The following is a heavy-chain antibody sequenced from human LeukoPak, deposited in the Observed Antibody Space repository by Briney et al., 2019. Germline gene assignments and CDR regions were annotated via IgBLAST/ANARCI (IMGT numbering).Heavy chain of an antibody. D-gene: IGHD2-15*01. V-gene: IGHV3-74*01. CDR1: GFTFSSYW. J-gene: IGHJ4*02. Sequence: WGSLRLSCAASGFTFSSYWMHWVRQVPGKGLVWVSRISSDGTSTAYADSVKGRFTISRDNAKNTLYLQMNSLRAEDTAVYYCARDQVYCSGGYCYFDYWGQGTLVTVSS. CDR3: ARDQVYCSGGYCYFDY. CDR2: ISSDGTST.